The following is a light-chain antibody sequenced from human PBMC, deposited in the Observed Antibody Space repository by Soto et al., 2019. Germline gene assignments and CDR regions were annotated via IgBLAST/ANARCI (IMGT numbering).Light chain of an antibody. V-gene: IGLV2-14*01. CDR2: DVT. Sequence: QSVLTQPASVSGSPGQSITISCTGTSRDVGGYNYVSWYQHYPDKAPKLIIYDVTSRPSGVSDRFSGSKSGNTASLTISGLQPEDEAHYYCSSFTLRTYVFGSGTKVTVL. CDR1: SRDVGGYNY. J-gene: IGLJ1*01. CDR3: SSFTLRTYV.